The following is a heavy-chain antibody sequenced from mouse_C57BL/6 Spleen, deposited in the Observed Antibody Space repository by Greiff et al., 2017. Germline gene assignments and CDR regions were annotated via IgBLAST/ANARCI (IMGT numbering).Heavy chain of an antibody. CDR3: ARKAARRYYSNPFYAMDY. V-gene: IGHV1-55*01. CDR1: GYTFTSYW. D-gene: IGHD2-5*01. CDR2: IYPGSGST. J-gene: IGHJ4*01. Sequence: QVQLQQPGAELVKPGASVKMSCKASGYTFTSYWITWVKQRPGQGLEWIGDIYPGSGSTNYNEKFKGKATLTVDTSSSTAYMQLSSLTSEDSAVYYVARKAARRYYSNPFYAMDYWGQGTSVTVSS.